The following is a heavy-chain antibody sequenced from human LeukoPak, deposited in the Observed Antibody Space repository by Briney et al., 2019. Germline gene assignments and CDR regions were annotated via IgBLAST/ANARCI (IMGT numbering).Heavy chain of an antibody. CDR3: ARWGKRAVAGTPPSEEYFQH. V-gene: IGHV3-23*01. CDR1: GFTLSNHA. Sequence: GGSLRLSCPASGFTLSNHAMIWVRQPPGKGLEWVSSISGSGAMTYYADSVKGRFTISRDNAMDTLYLQMNSLRADDTAVYYCARWGKRAVAGTPPSEEYFQHWGQGTLVTVSS. CDR2: ISGSGAMT. D-gene: IGHD6-19*01. J-gene: IGHJ1*01.